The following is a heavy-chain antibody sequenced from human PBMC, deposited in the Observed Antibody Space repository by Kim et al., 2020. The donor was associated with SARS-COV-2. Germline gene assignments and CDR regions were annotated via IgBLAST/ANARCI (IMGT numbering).Heavy chain of an antibody. V-gene: IGHV1-8*01. J-gene: IGHJ4*02. D-gene: IGHD6-6*01. CDR3: ARGRIAARTRLEY. Sequence: YAQKFQGRVTMTRNTSISTAYMELSSLRSEDTAVYYCARGRIAARTRLEYWGQGTLVTVSS.